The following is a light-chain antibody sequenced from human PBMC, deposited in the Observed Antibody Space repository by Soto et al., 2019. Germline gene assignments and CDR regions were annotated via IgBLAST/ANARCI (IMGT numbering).Light chain of an antibody. J-gene: IGKJ4*01. CDR1: QTVAQNY. CDR3: QQYAAAPLT. V-gene: IGKV3-20*01. CDR2: DAS. Sequence: EIVLTQSPGTLSLSPGERATLSCRASQTVAQNYLAWYQQQPGQAPRLLIYDASTRATGIPDRFTGSGSATDFTPTINRLEPEGGAGYYGQQYAAAPLTVGGGTKVEIK.